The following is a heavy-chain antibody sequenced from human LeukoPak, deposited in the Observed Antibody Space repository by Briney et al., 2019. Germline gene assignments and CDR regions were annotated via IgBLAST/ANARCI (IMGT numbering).Heavy chain of an antibody. Sequence: SVKVSCKASGGTFSSYAISWVRQAPGQELEWMGGIIPIFGTANYAQKFQGRVTITADESTSTAYMELSSLRSEDTAVYYCATSSPVVTPRYFQHWGQGTLVTVSS. CDR2: IIPIFGTA. V-gene: IGHV1-69*13. D-gene: IGHD4-23*01. J-gene: IGHJ1*01. CDR3: ATSSPVVTPRYFQH. CDR1: GGTFSSYA.